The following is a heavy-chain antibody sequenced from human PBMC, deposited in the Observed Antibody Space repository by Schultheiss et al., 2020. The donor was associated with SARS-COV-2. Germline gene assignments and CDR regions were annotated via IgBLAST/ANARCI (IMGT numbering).Heavy chain of an antibody. V-gene: IGHV4-34*01. CDR3: ARGSGDYGGWLDP. CDR2: INHSGST. D-gene: IGHD4-17*01. Sequence: SETLSLTCAVYGGSFSGYYWSWIRQPPGKGLEWIGEINHSGSTNYNPSPKSRVTISVDTSKNQFSLKLSSVTAANTAVYYCARGSGDYGGWLDPWGQGTLVTVSS. J-gene: IGHJ5*02. CDR1: GGSFSGYY.